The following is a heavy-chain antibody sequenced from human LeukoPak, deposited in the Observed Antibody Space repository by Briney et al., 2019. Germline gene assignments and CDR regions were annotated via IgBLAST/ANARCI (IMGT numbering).Heavy chain of an antibody. Sequence: GEALKISFKGSGYIFTSYWIGWGRQMPGKGLEWMGIIYPGDSYTRYSPSFPDQLTISADKSISTAYLQWSSLKASDTAMYYCARQGGSYWSHFDYWGQGTLVTVSS. CDR1: GYIFTSYW. V-gene: IGHV5-51*01. CDR2: IYPGDSYT. J-gene: IGHJ4*02. CDR3: ARQGGSYWSHFDY. D-gene: IGHD1-26*01.